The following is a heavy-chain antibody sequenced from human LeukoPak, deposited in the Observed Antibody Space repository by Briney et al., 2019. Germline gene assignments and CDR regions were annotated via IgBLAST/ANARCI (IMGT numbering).Heavy chain of an antibody. CDR3: ANSGQPVGGPYFDY. CDR1: GFTFSSYA. CDR2: ISGSGGST. V-gene: IGHV3-23*01. Sequence: GGSLRLSCAASGFTFSSYAMSWVRQAPGKGLEWVSAISGSGGSTYYADSVKGRFTISRDNSKNTLYLQMNSLRAEDTAVYYCANSGQPVGGPYFDYWGQGTLVTVSS. D-gene: IGHD6-13*01. J-gene: IGHJ4*02.